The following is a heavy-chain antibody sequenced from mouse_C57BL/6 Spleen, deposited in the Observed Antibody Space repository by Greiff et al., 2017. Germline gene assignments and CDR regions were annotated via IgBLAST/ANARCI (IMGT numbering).Heavy chain of an antibody. CDR2: IYPGSGST. CDR1: GYTFTSYW. CDR3: ARAGVYGSSLYWYFDV. V-gene: IGHV1-55*01. Sequence: VQLQQSGAELVKPGASVKMSCKASGYTFTSYWITWVKQRPGQGLEWIGDIYPGSGSTNYNEKFKSKATLTVDTSSSTSYMQLSSLTSEDSAVYYCARAGVYGSSLYWYFDVWGTGTTGTVSS. J-gene: IGHJ1*03. D-gene: IGHD1-1*01.